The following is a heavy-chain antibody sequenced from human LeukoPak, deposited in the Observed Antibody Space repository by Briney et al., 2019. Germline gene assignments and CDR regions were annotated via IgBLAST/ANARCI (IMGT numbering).Heavy chain of an antibody. V-gene: IGHV4-61*01. Sequence: PSQTLSLTCTVSGGSISSGSYYWSWIRQPPGKGLEWIGYIYYSGSTNYNPSLKSRVTISVDTSKNQFSLKLSSVTAADTAVYYCARLTYYYDSSGSDLWGRGTLVTVSS. D-gene: IGHD3-22*01. CDR2: IYYSGST. CDR3: ARLTYYYDSSGSDL. J-gene: IGHJ2*01. CDR1: GGSISSGSYY.